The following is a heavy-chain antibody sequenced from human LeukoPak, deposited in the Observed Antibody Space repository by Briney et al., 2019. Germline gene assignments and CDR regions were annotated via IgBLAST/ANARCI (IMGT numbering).Heavy chain of an antibody. CDR1: GFTFSSYA. J-gene: IGHJ4*02. V-gene: IGHV3-23*01. Sequence: GGSLRLSCAASGFTFSSYAMSWVRQAPGKGLEWVSAISGSGGSTYYADSVKGRFTISRDNSKNTLYLQMNSLRAEDTAVYYCARHYDSSGYYHLDYWGQGTLVTVSS. D-gene: IGHD3-22*01. CDR3: ARHYDSSGYYHLDY. CDR2: ISGSGGST.